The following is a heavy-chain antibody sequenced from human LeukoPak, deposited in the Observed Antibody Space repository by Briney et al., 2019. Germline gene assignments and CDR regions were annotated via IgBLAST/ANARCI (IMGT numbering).Heavy chain of an antibody. CDR3: ERNQQLGGHSYYYYGMDV. V-gene: IGHV3-23*01. Sequence: PGGSLRLSCVGSGFTSIAYALTWARQAPGKGLEWVSGISGVGVTTYYADAVKGRFTISRDHSKNTLYMQLNSMRADDTAIYSCERNQQLGGHSYYYYGMDVWGQGTTVTVSS. D-gene: IGHD3-16*01. CDR2: ISGVGVTT. J-gene: IGHJ6*02. CDR1: GFTSIAYA.